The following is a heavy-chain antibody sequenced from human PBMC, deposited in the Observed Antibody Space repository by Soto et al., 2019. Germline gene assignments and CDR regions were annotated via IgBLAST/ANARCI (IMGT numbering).Heavy chain of an antibody. V-gene: IGHV4-39*01. J-gene: IGHJ4*02. D-gene: IGHD3-3*01. CDR3: ARLIRITIFGVGISDY. Sequence: SETLSFTCTVSGGSISSSSYYWGWIRQPPGKGLEWIGSIYYSGSTYYNPSLKSRVTISVDTSKNQFSLKLSSVTAADTAVYYCARLIRITIFGVGISDYWGQGTLVTVSS. CDR1: GGSISSSSYY. CDR2: IYYSGST.